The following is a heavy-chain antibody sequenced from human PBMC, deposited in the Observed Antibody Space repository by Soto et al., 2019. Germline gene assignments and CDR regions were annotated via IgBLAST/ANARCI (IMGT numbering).Heavy chain of an antibody. D-gene: IGHD3-16*01. CDR2: IFPGDSDT. CDR3: VRPNFGALTHFDF. Sequence: DSLKISCKAIGYTFTNYWIGWVRQTPGKGLEWMGIIFPGDSDTRYNPSFEGQVTVSADESISTAYLQWNTLKASDTAMYYCVRPNFGALTHFDFWGQGTLVTVSS. J-gene: IGHJ4*02. CDR1: GYTFTNYW. V-gene: IGHV5-51*01.